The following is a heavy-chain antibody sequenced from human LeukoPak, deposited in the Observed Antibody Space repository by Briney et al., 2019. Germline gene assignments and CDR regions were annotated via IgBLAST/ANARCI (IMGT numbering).Heavy chain of an antibody. D-gene: IGHD6-19*01. J-gene: IGHJ4*02. CDR2: SRNKAKSYNT. CDR3: VRVGSVSGSDYLDY. V-gene: IGHV3-72*01. CDR1: GFTFSDHF. Sequence: PGGSLSLSCAVSGFTFSDHFLDWVRQAPGKGLEWVGRSRNKAKSYNTAYAASVQGRYTISRNDSKQSLYLQMNSLEPEDTAVYYCVRVGSVSGSDYLDYCGQGTLVTVSS.